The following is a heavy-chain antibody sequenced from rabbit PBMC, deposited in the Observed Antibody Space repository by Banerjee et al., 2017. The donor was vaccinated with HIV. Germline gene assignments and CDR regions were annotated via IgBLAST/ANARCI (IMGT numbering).Heavy chain of an antibody. D-gene: IGHD4-1*01. CDR1: GFTLSSYW. J-gene: IGHJ4*01. V-gene: IGHV1S45*01. CDR3: ARDLAGVIGWNFNL. CDR2: INTSSGNT. Sequence: QEQLEESGGDLVKPEGSLTLTCKASGFTLSSYWMWWVRQAPGKGLEWIACINTSSGNTVYASWAKGRFTISKTSSTTVTLQMTSLTAADTATYFCARDLAGVIGWNFNLWGQGTLVTVS.